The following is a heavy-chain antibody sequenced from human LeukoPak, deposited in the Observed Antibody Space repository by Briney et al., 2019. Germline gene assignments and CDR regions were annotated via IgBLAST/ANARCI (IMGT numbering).Heavy chain of an antibody. CDR1: GFTFSSYS. J-gene: IGHJ4*02. Sequence: GGSLRLSCAASGFTFSSYSMNWVRQAPGKGLEWVSYISSSGSTIYYADSVKGRFTISRDNAKNSLYLQMNSLRAEDTAVYYCARVDLGGSPGDFDYWGQGTLVTVSS. D-gene: IGHD1-26*01. CDR3: ARVDLGGSPGDFDY. CDR2: ISSSGSTI. V-gene: IGHV3-48*04.